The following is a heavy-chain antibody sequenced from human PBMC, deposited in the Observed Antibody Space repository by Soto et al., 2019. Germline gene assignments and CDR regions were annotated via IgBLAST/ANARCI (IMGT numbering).Heavy chain of an antibody. CDR1: GVSIGTSGDY. CDR3: VDVFTGSTFGY. CDR2: VYRTGSV. Sequence: SETLSLTCTVTGVSIGTSGDYWGWVRQPPGKGLEWIGSVYRTGSVYYNPSLYNPSLESRLSITVDTSKNQFSLKLRSVTAAATAVYYCVDVFTGSTFGYWGQGNLITVSS. D-gene: IGHD3-9*01. J-gene: IGHJ4*02. V-gene: IGHV4-39*01.